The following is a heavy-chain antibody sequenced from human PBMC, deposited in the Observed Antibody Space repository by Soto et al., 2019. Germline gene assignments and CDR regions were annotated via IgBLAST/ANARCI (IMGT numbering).Heavy chain of an antibody. Sequence: GGSLGLSCAASGFTFSSYAMSWVRQAPGKGLEWVSAISGSGGSTYYADSVKGRFTISRDNSKSTLYLQMNSLRAEDTAVYYCAKQVRDGTSSPYYFDYWGQGTLVTVSS. CDR1: GFTFSSYA. CDR2: ISGSGGST. V-gene: IGHV3-23*01. CDR3: AKQVRDGTSSPYYFDY. D-gene: IGHD6-6*01. J-gene: IGHJ4*02.